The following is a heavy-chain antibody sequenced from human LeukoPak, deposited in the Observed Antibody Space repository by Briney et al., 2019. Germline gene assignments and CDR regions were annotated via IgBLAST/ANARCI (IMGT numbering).Heavy chain of an antibody. D-gene: IGHD6-13*01. J-gene: IGHJ4*02. Sequence: ASVKVSCKASGYTFTGYYMHWVRQAPGQGLEWMGWINPNSGGTNYAQKFQGRVTMTRDTSISTAYMELSRLRSDDTAVYYCARGRPLDSSSWYEMPDYWGQGTLATVSS. CDR2: INPNSGGT. V-gene: IGHV1-2*02. CDR3: ARGRPLDSSSWYEMPDY. CDR1: GYTFTGYY.